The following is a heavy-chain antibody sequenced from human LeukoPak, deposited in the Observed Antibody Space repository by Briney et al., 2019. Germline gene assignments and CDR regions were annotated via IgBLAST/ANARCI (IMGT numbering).Heavy chain of an antibody. CDR3: TRVGTYCSSTSCYGRWFDP. Sequence: GGSLRLSCTASGFTFGDYAMTWVRQAPGKGLEWVGFIRSKAYGGTTEYVASVKGRFTISRDDSKSIAYLQMNSLKTEDTAVYYCTRVGTYCSSTSCYGRWFDPWGQGTLVTVSS. D-gene: IGHD2-2*01. CDR1: GFTFGDYA. CDR2: IRSKAYGGTT. V-gene: IGHV3-49*04. J-gene: IGHJ5*02.